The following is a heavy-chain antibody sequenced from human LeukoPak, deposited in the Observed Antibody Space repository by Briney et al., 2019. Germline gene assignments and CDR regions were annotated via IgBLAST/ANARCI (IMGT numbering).Heavy chain of an antibody. CDR1: GFTFSNYN. V-gene: IGHV3-48*02. CDR3: ARDSRRILPSD. CDR2: ISSSSTTI. D-gene: IGHD2-15*01. Sequence: GGSCRLSCAASGFTFSNYNMNWVRQAPGKGLEWVSSISSSSTTIFYADSVKGRFTISRDNAKNSLSLQMNSLRDEDTAVYYCARDSRRILPSDWGKGTPVTFSS. J-gene: IGHJ4*02.